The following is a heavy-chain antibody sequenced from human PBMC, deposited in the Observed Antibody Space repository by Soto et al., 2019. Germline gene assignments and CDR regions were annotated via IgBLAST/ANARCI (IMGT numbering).Heavy chain of an antibody. CDR3: ARALGYTYGHLPIDY. J-gene: IGHJ4*02. CDR2: INHSGST. CDR1: GGSFSGYY. Sequence: QVQLQQWGAGLLKPSETLSLTCAVYGGSFSGYYWSWIRQPPGKGLEWIGEINHSGSTNYNPSLKRRVTIXXDXSXTQFSLNLSSVTAADTALYYCARALGYTYGHLPIDYWGQGTLVTVSS. V-gene: IGHV4-34*01. D-gene: IGHD5-18*01.